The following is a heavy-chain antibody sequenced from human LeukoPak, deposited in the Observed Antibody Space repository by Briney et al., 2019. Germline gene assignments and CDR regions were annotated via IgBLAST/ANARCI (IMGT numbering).Heavy chain of an antibody. CDR1: GGSISSYY. CDR2: MYYSGST. V-gene: IGHV4-59*08. J-gene: IGHJ4*02. Sequence: SETLSLTCTVSGGSISSYYWSWIRQPPGKGLEWNGYMYYSGSTNHNPSLKSRVTISVDTSKNQFSLKVSSVTAADTAVYYCARRNGAHIDYWGQGTLVTVSS. D-gene: IGHD3-10*01. CDR3: ARRNGAHIDY.